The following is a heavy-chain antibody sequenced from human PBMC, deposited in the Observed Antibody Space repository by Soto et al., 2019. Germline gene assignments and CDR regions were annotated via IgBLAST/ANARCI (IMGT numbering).Heavy chain of an antibody. Sequence: QVQLVQSGAEVKKPGASVKVSCKASGYTFTSYGISWVRQAPGQGLEWMGWISAYNGNTNYAQKLQGRVTMTTDTSTSTAYMELRSLGADDTAVYYGARVLRGAGVGWYIALLGRGTLGHVSS. CDR3: ARVLRGAGVGWYIAL. D-gene: IGHD3-10*01. CDR2: ISAYNGNT. CDR1: GYTFTSYG. J-gene: IGHJ2*01. V-gene: IGHV1-18*01.